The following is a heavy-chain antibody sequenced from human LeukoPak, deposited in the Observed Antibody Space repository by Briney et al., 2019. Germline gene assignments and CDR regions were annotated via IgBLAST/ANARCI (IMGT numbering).Heavy chain of an antibody. CDR2: IYYSGST. Sequence: PSETLSLTCTVSGGSISSYYWSWIRQPPGKGLEWIGYIYYSGSTNYNPSLKSRVTISVDTSKNQFSLKLSSVTAADTAVYYCARGARYDSSGYYSRRYNWFDPWGQGTLVTVSS. CDR1: GGSISSYY. D-gene: IGHD3-22*01. V-gene: IGHV4-59*12. J-gene: IGHJ5*02. CDR3: ARGARYDSSGYYSRRYNWFDP.